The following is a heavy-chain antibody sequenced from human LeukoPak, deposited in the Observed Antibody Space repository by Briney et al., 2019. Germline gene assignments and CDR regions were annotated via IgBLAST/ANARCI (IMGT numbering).Heavy chain of an antibody. V-gene: IGHV4-59*08. CDR2: IYYSVST. Sequence: SETLSLTCTVSGASISSYYWSWIRQPPGKGLEWIGYIYYSVSTNYNPSLKSRVTISINTSENQFSLRLRSVTAADTAVYYCARGSLIPDPKRASVWGQGSLVTVSS. CDR3: ARGSLIPDPKRASV. J-gene: IGHJ4*02. CDR1: GASISSYY. D-gene: IGHD2-2*01.